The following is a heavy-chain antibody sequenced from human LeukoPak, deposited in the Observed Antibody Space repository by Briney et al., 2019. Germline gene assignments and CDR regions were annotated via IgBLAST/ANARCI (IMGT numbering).Heavy chain of an antibody. V-gene: IGHV3-23*01. J-gene: IGHJ4*02. D-gene: IGHD6-19*01. CDR1: GFTFSSYV. CDR3: AKVNPPRGGRSGGYEANDY. Sequence: GGSLRLSCAASGFTFSSYVMSWVRQAPVKGLEWVSAISASGGGTYYADSVKGRFTVSRDNSKNTLFLQMNSLRAEDTAVYYCAKVNPPRGGRSGGYEANDYWGQGTLVTVSS. CDR2: ISASGGGT.